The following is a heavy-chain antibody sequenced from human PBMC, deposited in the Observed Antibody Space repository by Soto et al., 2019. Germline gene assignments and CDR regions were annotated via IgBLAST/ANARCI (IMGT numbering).Heavy chain of an antibody. J-gene: IGHJ4*02. CDR3: ARVFWSGDYYFDY. CDR2: IYSGGST. Sequence: GGSLRLSCAASGFTVSSNYMSWVRQAPGKGLEWVSVIYSGGSTYYADSVKGRFTISRHNSKNTLYLQMNSLRAEDTAVYYCARVFWSGDYYFDYWGQGTLVTVSS. V-gene: IGHV3-53*04. CDR1: GFTVSSNY. D-gene: IGHD3-3*01.